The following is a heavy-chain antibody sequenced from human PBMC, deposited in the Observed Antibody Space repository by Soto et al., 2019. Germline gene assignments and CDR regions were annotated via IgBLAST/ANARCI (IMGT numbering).Heavy chain of an antibody. CDR1: GLNFRNNW. D-gene: IGHD3-10*01. V-gene: IGHV3-74*01. CDR2: ISPFDSQT. J-gene: IGHJ5*02. CDR3: SRECVVRGRPLGKDL. Sequence: GSLRLSCAAGGLNFRNNWVHWVRQVPRKGLVWLSGISPFDSQTYYADSVQGRFAISRDDAKGTVSLQMNNLRADDTAVYFCSRECVVRGRPLGKDLWGPGPRVAVAS.